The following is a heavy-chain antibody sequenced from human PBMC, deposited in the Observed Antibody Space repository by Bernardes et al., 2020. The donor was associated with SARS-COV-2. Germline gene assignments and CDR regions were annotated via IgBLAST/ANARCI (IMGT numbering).Heavy chain of an antibody. D-gene: IGHD1-26*01. J-gene: IGHJ6*02. V-gene: IGHV3-23*01. Sequence: GGSLRLSRAASGFTFIDYAMNWVRQAPGKGLEWVSSISGGGGRTYHADSVRGRFTISRDNSKNTLDLQMHSLRAEDTAIYFCAKDFSGNYHFYGMDVWGQGTTVTVSS. CDR1: GFTFIDYA. CDR3: AKDFSGNYHFYGMDV. CDR2: ISGGGGRT.